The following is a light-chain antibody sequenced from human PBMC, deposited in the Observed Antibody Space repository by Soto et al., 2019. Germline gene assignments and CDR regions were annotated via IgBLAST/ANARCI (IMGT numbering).Light chain of an antibody. V-gene: IGKV1-27*01. CDR1: QGISNY. Sequence: DIQMTQSPSSLSASVGDRVTITCRASQGISNYLAWYQQKPGKVPKLLIYAASTLQSGVPSRFSGSGSGTDFTLTISSLQSEDFAVYHCQQYNNWPPITFGQGTRLEIK. J-gene: IGKJ5*01. CDR3: QQYNNWPPIT. CDR2: AAS.